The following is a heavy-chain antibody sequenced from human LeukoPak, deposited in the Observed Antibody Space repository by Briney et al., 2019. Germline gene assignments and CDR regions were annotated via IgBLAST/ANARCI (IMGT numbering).Heavy chain of an antibody. CDR1: GFTFSSYE. Sequence: GGSLRLSCAASGFTFSSYEMNWVRQAPGKGLEWVSYISSSGSTIYYADSVKGRFTISRDNAKNSLYLQMNSLRAEDTAVYYCAELGITMIGGVWGKGTTVTLSS. D-gene: IGHD3-10*02. V-gene: IGHV3-48*03. CDR3: AELGITMIGGV. J-gene: IGHJ6*04. CDR2: ISSSGSTI.